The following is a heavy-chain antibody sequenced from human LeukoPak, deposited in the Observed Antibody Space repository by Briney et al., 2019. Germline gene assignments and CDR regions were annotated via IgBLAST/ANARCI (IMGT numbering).Heavy chain of an antibody. CDR3: AKTDVGIGWHHFDY. J-gene: IGHJ4*02. D-gene: IGHD6-19*01. CDR2: ISNSGGRT. CDR1: GFTFSSYA. Sequence: GGSLRLSCGASGFTFSSYAMSWVRQAQGKGLEWVSAISNSGGRTYYEDSVKGRFTISRDNSDNTLYLQMNSLRAEDTAVYYCAKTDVGIGWHHFDYWGQGTLVTVSS. V-gene: IGHV3-23*01.